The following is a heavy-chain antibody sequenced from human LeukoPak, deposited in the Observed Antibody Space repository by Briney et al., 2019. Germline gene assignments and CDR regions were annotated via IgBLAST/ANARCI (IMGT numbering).Heavy chain of an antibody. J-gene: IGHJ3*02. CDR3: TRHNYDRSGYGAFDI. Sequence: GGSLRLSCVASGFTFSDSAIHWVRQSSGKGLEWVGHIRSKTNNYATADAASVKGRFTFSRDDSKNTAYIQMNSLKTEDTAVYYCTRHNYDRSGYGAFDIWGQGTMVTVSS. CDR1: GFTFSDSA. D-gene: IGHD3-22*01. V-gene: IGHV3-73*01. CDR2: IRSKTNNYAT.